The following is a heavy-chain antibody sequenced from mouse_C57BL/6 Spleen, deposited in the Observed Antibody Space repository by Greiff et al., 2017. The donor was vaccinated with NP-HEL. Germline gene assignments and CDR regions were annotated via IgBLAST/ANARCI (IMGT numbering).Heavy chain of an antibody. J-gene: IGHJ4*01. Sequence: VQLQQSGAELARPGASVKMSCKASGYTFTSYTMHWVKQRPGQGLEWIGYINPSSGYTKYNQKFKDKATLTADKSSSTAYMQLSSLTSEDSAVYYCARSRIMTYNYGSSYDYAMDYWGQGTSVTVSS. CDR3: ARSRIMTYNYGSSYDYAMDY. CDR1: GYTFTSYT. CDR2: INPSSGYT. D-gene: IGHD1-1*01. V-gene: IGHV1-4*01.